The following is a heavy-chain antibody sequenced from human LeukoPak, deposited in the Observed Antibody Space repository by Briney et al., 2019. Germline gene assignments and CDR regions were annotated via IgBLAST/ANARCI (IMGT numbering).Heavy chain of an antibody. Sequence: GASVKVSCKASGYTFTSCGISWVRQAPGQGLEWMGWISAYNGNTNYAQKLQGRVTMTTDTSTSTAYMELRSLRSDDTAVYYCARVRYYYDSSGYYPARYYYYYMDVWGKGTTVTVSS. CDR3: ARVRYYYDSSGYYPARYYYYYMDV. V-gene: IGHV1-18*01. CDR2: ISAYNGNT. CDR1: GYTFTSCG. J-gene: IGHJ6*03. D-gene: IGHD3-22*01.